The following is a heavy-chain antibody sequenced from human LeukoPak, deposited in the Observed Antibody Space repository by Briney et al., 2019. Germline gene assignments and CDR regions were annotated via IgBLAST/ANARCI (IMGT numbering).Heavy chain of an antibody. CDR1: GYSISSGYY. Sequence: PSETLSLTCAVSGYSISSGYYWGWIRQPPGKGLEWIGSIYHSGSTYYNPSLRSRVTISVDTSKNQCSLKVSSVTAADTAVYYCAGSAPGYYYMDVWGKGTTVTVSS. J-gene: IGHJ6*03. CDR2: IYHSGST. V-gene: IGHV4-38-2*01. CDR3: AGSAPGYYYMDV. D-gene: IGHD2-15*01.